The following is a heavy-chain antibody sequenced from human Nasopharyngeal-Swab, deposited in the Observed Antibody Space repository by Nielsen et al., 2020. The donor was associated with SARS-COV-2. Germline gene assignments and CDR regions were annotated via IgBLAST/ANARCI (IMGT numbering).Heavy chain of an antibody. V-gene: IGHV4-59*01. Sequence: SCTVSGGSISSYYWSWIRQPPGKGLEWIGYIYYSGSTNYNPSLKSRVTISVDTSKNQFSLKLSSVTAADTAVYYCARDIPYSSSPIGYWGQGTLVTVSS. CDR1: GGSISSYY. D-gene: IGHD6-13*01. J-gene: IGHJ4*02. CDR2: IYYSGST. CDR3: ARDIPYSSSPIGY.